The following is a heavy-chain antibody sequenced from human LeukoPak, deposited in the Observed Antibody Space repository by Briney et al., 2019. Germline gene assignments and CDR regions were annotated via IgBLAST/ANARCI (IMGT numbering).Heavy chain of an antibody. J-gene: IGHJ4*02. CDR2: IYYSGST. CDR1: GGSISSSSYY. V-gene: IGHV4-39*01. D-gene: IGHD5-24*01. Sequence: SETLSLTCTVSGGSISSSSYYWGWIRQPPGKGLEWIGSIYYSGSTYYNPSLKSRVTISVDTSKNQFSLKLSSVTAADTAVYYCARKMATQESYFDYWGQGTLVTVSS. CDR3: ARKMATQESYFDY.